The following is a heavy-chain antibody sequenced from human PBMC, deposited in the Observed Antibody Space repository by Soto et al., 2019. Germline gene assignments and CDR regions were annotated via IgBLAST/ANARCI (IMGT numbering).Heavy chain of an antibody. Sequence: RGPLRLSCAASGFPFSSYSMNWVRQATGKGLEWVSSISSSRSYIYYADSVKGRFTISRDNAKNSLYRQMNSLRAEDTAVYYCPKDGRFLDPWGGNWSAPWAQGTMVTVSS. CDR2: ISSSRSYI. D-gene: IGHD3-3*01. CDR1: GFPFSSYS. J-gene: IGHJ5*02. V-gene: IGHV3-21*04. CDR3: PKDGRFLDPWGGNWSAP.